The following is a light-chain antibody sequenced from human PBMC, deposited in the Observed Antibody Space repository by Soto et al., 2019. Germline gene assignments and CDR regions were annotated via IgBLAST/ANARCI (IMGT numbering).Light chain of an antibody. CDR3: QHRKNWWT. V-gene: IGKV3-11*01. Sequence: VLTQSPATLSLSPGERATLACRARQSVSIHLACYQQKPGQAPRLLIYDASNRATGIPARFSGSGFGTDFTLTINSLEADDFAVYYCQHRKNWWTFGQGTKV. CDR2: DAS. J-gene: IGKJ1*01. CDR1: QSVSIH.